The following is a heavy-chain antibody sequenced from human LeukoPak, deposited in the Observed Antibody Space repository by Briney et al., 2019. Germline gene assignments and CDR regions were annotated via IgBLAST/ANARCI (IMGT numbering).Heavy chain of an antibody. CDR2: ICGSGGST. Sequence: GGSLRLSCAASGFTFSSYAMSWVRQAPGKGLEWVSAICGSGGSTYYAASVKGRFTISRDNSKNTLYLQMNSLRAEDTAVYYCAKDKPIVVVPAADKGPYFDYWGQGTLVTVSS. CDR1: GFTFSSYA. D-gene: IGHD2-2*01. CDR3: AKDKPIVVVPAADKGPYFDY. V-gene: IGHV3-23*01. J-gene: IGHJ4*02.